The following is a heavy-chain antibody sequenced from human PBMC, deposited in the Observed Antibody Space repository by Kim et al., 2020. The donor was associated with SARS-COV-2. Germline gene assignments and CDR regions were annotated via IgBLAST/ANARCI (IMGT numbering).Heavy chain of an antibody. CDR1: GYSFGNYG. D-gene: IGHD1-1*01. J-gene: IGHJ4*02. Sequence: ASVKVSCKPSGYSFGNYGFHWVRQAPGQGLEWMGGIGLYKGNMRYAQEFQGRLTMTTDASTTTAYMDLRNLRSDDTAAYYCARDYNWGCDNWGQGTQVTV. CDR3: ARDYNWGCDN. V-gene: IGHV1-18*01. CDR2: IGLYKGNM.